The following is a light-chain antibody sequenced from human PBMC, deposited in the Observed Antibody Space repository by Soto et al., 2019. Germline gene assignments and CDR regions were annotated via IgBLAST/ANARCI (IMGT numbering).Light chain of an antibody. CDR1: QSVSSSY. Sequence: DIVLTQSPGTLSLSPWERATLSCRASQSVSSSYLAWYQQKPGQAPRLLIYGASSRANGIPDRFSGSGSGTDFTLTISRLEPEDFAVYDGQQYASSSTWTFGQGTKVDIK. J-gene: IGKJ1*01. CDR3: QQYASSSTWT. CDR2: GAS. V-gene: IGKV3-20*01.